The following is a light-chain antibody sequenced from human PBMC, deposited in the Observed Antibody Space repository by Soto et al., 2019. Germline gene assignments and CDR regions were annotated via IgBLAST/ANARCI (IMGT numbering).Light chain of an antibody. CDR2: GAF. J-gene: IGKJ5*01. Sequence: EIVLTQSPGTLSLSPGERATLSCRASQSVSSNLAWYQQKPGQAPSLLIYGAFTRATGIPARFSGSGSGTEFTLIISSLQSEDFAVYYCQQYNNWPITFGQGTRLEIK. CDR1: QSVSSN. V-gene: IGKV3-15*01. CDR3: QQYNNWPIT.